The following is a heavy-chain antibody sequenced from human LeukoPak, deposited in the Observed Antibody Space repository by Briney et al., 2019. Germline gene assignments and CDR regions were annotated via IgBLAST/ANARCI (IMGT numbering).Heavy chain of an antibody. D-gene: IGHD3-22*01. J-gene: IGHJ4*02. Sequence: SQTLSLTCAVSGGSISSGGYSWRWIRQPPGKGLEWLGYIYHSGSTYYNPSLKSRVTISVDRSKNQFSLKLSSVTAADTAVYYCARGLWGYYDSSGHFDYWGQGTLVTVSS. CDR2: IYHSGST. V-gene: IGHV4-30-2*01. CDR1: GGSISSGGYS. CDR3: ARGLWGYYDSSGHFDY.